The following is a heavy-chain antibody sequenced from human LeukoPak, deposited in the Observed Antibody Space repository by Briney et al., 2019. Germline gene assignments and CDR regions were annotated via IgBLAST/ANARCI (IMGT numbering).Heavy chain of an antibody. D-gene: IGHD3-22*01. V-gene: IGHV3-9*01. J-gene: IGHJ4*02. CDR1: GFTFYDYA. Sequence: PGGSLRLSCAASGFTFYDYAMHWVRQAPGKGLEWVSGISWNSGSIGYADSVKGRFTISRDNAKNTLYLRMNSLRAEDTAVYYCAGDFTMIVVPGPFDYWGQGTLVTVSS. CDR3: AGDFTMIVVPGPFDY. CDR2: ISWNSGSI.